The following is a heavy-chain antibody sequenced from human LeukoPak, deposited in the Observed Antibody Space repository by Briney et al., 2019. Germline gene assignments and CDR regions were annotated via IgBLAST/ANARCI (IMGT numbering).Heavy chain of an antibody. Sequence: PSETLSLTCTVSGFSISTGYSWSWIRQPPGKGLEWIGYIYYSGSTYYNPSLQSRVTISVDRSKNQFSLKLSSVTAADTAVYYCARYAKSTYYGMDVWGQGTTVTVSS. CDR2: IYYSGST. CDR3: ARYAKSTYYGMDV. V-gene: IGHV4-30-2*01. J-gene: IGHJ6*02. CDR1: GFSISTGYS.